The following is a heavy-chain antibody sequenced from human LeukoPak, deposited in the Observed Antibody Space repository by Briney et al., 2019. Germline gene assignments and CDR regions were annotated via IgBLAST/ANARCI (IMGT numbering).Heavy chain of an antibody. V-gene: IGHV3-23*01. J-gene: IGHJ3*02. CDR3: AKGDFGVLTDDAFDI. CDR1: GFTFSSYG. Sequence: GGTLRLSCAASGFTFSSYGMSWVRQAPGKGLEWVPSINNSGGSTHYADSVKGRFTISRDNSKNTMYLQMNSLRAEDTAVYYCAKGDFGVLTDDAFDIWGQGTMVTVSS. D-gene: IGHD3-3*01. CDR2: INNSGGST.